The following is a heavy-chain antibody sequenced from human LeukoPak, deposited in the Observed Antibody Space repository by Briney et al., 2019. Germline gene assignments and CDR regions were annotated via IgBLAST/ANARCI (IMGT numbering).Heavy chain of an antibody. Sequence: GGSLRLSCAASGFTFSSCWMHWVRQAPGKGLVWVSRIDSDGSTTNYADSVKGRFSISRFNAKETLYLQMNSLRVEDTAVYYCARGTDDIDIWGQGTLVTVSS. D-gene: IGHD3-9*01. CDR1: GFTFSSCW. J-gene: IGHJ3*02. CDR3: ARGTDDIDI. V-gene: IGHV3-74*01. CDR2: IDSDGSTT.